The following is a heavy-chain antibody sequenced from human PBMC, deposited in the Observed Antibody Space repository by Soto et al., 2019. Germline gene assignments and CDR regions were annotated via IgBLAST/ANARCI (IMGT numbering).Heavy chain of an antibody. V-gene: IGHV1-69*02. CDR3: ARTRAATDSLYWFDP. Sequence: QVQLVQSGAEVKKPGSSVKVSCKASGGTFSSYPISWVRQAPGQGLEWMGRIIPILNIANYAQKFQGRVTLTADKSTTTAYMELSSLRSEDTAVYYCARTRAATDSLYWFDPGGQGTLVTVSS. CDR1: GGTFSSYP. CDR2: IIPILNIA. D-gene: IGHD6-25*01. J-gene: IGHJ5*02.